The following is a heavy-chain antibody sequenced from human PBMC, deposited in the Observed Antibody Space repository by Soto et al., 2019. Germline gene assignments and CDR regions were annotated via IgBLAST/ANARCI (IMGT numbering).Heavy chain of an antibody. V-gene: IGHV5-51*01. D-gene: IGHD2-15*01. J-gene: IGHJ6*02. Sequence: GESLKISCKGSGYSFTSYWIGWVRQMPGKGLEWMGIIYPGDSDTRYSPSFQGQVTISADKSISTAYLQWSSLKASDTAMYYCARDVVVVAATPGEHREAVYYYYGMDVWGQGTTVNVSS. CDR3: ARDVVVVAATPGEHREAVYYYYGMDV. CDR2: IYPGDSDT. CDR1: GYSFTSYW.